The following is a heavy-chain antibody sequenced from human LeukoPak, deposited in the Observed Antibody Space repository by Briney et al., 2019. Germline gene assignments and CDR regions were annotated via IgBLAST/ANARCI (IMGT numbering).Heavy chain of an antibody. CDR3: ARGLGGNYYDSSGFDY. J-gene: IGHJ4*02. Sequence: SETLSLTRTVSGGSISSYYWSWIRQPPGKGLEWIGYIYYSGSTNYNPSPKSRVTISVDTSKNQFSLKLSSVTAADTAVYYCARGLGGNYYDSSGFDYWGQGTLVTVSS. V-gene: IGHV4-59*01. CDR1: GGSISSYY. D-gene: IGHD3-22*01. CDR2: IYYSGST.